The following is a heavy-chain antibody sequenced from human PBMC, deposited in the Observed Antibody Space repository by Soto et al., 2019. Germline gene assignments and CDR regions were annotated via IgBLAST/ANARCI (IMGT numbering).Heavy chain of an antibody. J-gene: IGHJ6*02. CDR2: ISGSGGST. V-gene: IGHV3-23*01. Sequence: GGSLRLSCAASGFTFSSYAMSWVRQAPGKGLEWVSAISGSGGSTYYADSVKGRFTISRDNSKNTLYLQMNSLRAEDTAVYYCAKDWGAGEAAAGTDYYYGMDVWGQGTTVTVSS. CDR3: AKDWGAGEAAAGTDYYYGMDV. CDR1: GFTFSSYA. D-gene: IGHD6-13*01.